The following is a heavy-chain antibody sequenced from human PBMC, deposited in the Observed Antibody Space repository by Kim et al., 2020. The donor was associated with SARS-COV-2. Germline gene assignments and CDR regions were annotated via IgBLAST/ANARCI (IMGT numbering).Heavy chain of an antibody. Sequence: ASVKVSCKASGYTFTSYAMHWVRQAPGQRLEWMGWINAGNGNTKYSQKFQGRVTITRDTSASTAYMELSRLRSEDTAVYYCARGVGGYCSGCSCYDFDYWGQGTLVTVSS. CDR1: GYTFTSYA. V-gene: IGHV1-3*01. CDR3: ARGVGGYCSGCSCYDFDY. D-gene: IGHD2-15*01. J-gene: IGHJ4*02. CDR2: INAGNGNT.